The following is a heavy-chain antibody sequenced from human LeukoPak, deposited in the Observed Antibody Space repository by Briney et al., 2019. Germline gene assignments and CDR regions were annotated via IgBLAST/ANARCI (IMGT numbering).Heavy chain of an antibody. J-gene: IGHJ4*02. D-gene: IGHD5-24*01. Sequence: PGRSLRLSCAASGFTFSSYAMHWVRQAPGKGLEWVAVISYDGSNKYYADSVKGRFTISRDNSKNTLYLQMNSLRAEDTAVYYCAKAPMATFRDLSDYWGQGTLVTVSS. CDR2: ISYDGSNK. CDR1: GFTFSSYA. V-gene: IGHV3-30-3*01. CDR3: AKAPMATFRDLSDY.